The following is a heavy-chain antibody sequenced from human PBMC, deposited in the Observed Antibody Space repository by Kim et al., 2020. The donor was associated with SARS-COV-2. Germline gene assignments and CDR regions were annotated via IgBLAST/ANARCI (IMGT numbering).Heavy chain of an antibody. CDR1: GGSISGSNYY. J-gene: IGHJ6*02. CDR2: IFYSGTT. D-gene: IGHD3-10*01. Sequence: SETLSLTCTVSGGSISGSNYYWGWIRQPPGKGLEWIGSIFYSGTTYYNPSLKSRVTISVDTSKNQFSLKLSSVTAADTAVYYCATSRPATYYNFDYYYGMDVWGQGTPVTVSS. V-gene: IGHV4-39*01. CDR3: ATSRPATYYNFDYYYGMDV.